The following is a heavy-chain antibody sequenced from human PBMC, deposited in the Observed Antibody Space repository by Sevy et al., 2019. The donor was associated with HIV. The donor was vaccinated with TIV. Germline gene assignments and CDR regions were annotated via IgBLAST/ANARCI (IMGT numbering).Heavy chain of an antibody. CDR2: IYYSGST. J-gene: IGHJ4*02. D-gene: IGHD3-10*01. V-gene: IGHV4-59*01. CDR3: ARGNPWFGEREYYFDY. CDR1: GGSISSYY. Sequence: SETLSLTCTVSGGSISSYYWSWIRQPPGKGLEWIGYIYYSGSTNYNPSLKSRVTISVDTSKNQFSLKLSSVTAADTAAYYCARGNPWFGEREYYFDYWGQGTLVTVSS.